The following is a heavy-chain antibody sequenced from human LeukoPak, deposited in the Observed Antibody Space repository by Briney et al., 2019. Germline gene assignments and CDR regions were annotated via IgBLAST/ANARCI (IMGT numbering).Heavy chain of an antibody. Sequence: GGSLRLSCAASGFTFSSYTMNWVRQAPGKGLEWVSSITSSSSYIYYADSVKGRFTISRDNSKNTLYLQMNSLRAEDTAVYYCAKEAADYGSGSYNDYWGQGTLVTVSS. CDR3: AKEAADYGSGSYNDY. V-gene: IGHV3-21*01. CDR1: GFTFSSYT. CDR2: ITSSSSYI. J-gene: IGHJ4*02. D-gene: IGHD3-10*01.